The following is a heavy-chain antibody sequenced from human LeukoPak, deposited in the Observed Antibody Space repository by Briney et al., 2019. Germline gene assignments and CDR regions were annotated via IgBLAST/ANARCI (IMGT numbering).Heavy chain of an antibody. V-gene: IGHV1-69*13. J-gene: IGHJ5*02. D-gene: IGHD2-2*02. Sequence: SVKVSCKASGGTFSSYAISWVRQAPGQGLEWMGGIIPIFGTANYAQKFQGRVTITADESTSTAYMELSSLRSEDTAVYYCASAPASSIVVVPAAIPPYNWFDPWGQGTLVTASS. CDR1: GGTFSSYA. CDR2: IIPIFGTA. CDR3: ASAPASSIVVVPAAIPPYNWFDP.